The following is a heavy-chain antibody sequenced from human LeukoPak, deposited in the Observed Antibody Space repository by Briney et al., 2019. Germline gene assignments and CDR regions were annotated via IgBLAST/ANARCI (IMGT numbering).Heavy chain of an antibody. D-gene: IGHD2-15*01. V-gene: IGHV1-2*02. CDR2: INPNSGGT. Sequence: ASVKVFCKASGYTYTGYYIHGVRQAPGQGREWMGWINPNSGGTNYAQKMQSRVTMTRDTSISTAYMELSRLRSDDTAVYYCAREGRGWAFDIWGQGTMVTVSS. J-gene: IGHJ3*02. CDR1: GYTYTGYY. CDR3: AREGRGWAFDI.